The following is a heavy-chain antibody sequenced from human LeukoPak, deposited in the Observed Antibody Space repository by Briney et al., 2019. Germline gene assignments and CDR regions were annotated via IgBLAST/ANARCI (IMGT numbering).Heavy chain of an antibody. D-gene: IGHD6-13*01. J-gene: IGHJ4*02. CDR1: GYTFTSYG. Sequence: ASVKVSCKASGYTFTSYGISWVRQAPGQGLEWMGWISAYNGNTNYAQKLQGRVTMITDTSTSTAYMELRSLRSDDTAVYYCARTRSIAAAGTPFDYWGQGTLVTVSS. CDR2: ISAYNGNT. V-gene: IGHV1-18*01. CDR3: ARTRSIAAAGTPFDY.